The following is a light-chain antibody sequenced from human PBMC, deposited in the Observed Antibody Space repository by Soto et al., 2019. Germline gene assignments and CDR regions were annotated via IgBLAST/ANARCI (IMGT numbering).Light chain of an antibody. Sequence: DVQMTQSPSSLSASVGDRVTITCRASQGISDHLAWIQQKPGKAPKSLIYDTSKLQSGVPSKFSGSGSGTDFTLTISSLQPEDFATYYCQQYHNYPVTFGRGTKVEIK. CDR3: QQYHNYPVT. V-gene: IGKV1-16*02. CDR2: DTS. J-gene: IGKJ4*01. CDR1: QGISDH.